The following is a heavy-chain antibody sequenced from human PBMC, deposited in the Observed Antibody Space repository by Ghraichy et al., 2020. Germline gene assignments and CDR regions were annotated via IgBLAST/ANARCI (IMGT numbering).Heavy chain of an antibody. V-gene: IGHV3-7*01. CDR1: GFTFSSYW. Sequence: GVLRLSCAASGFTFSSYWMSWVRQAPGKGLEWVANIKQDGSEKYYVDSVKGRFTISRDNAKNSLYLQMNSLRAEDTAVYYCARAGDILTGYYFEDYFYYYYGMDVWGQGTTVTVSS. CDR2: IKQDGSEK. D-gene: IGHD3-9*01. CDR3: ARAGDILTGYYFEDYFYYYYGMDV. J-gene: IGHJ6*02.